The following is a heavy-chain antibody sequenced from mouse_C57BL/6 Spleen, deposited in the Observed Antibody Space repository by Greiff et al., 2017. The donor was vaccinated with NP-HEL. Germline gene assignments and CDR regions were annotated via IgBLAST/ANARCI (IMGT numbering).Heavy chain of an antibody. Sequence: EVQLVESGGGLVKPGGSLKLSCAASGFTFSSYAMSWVRQTPEKRLEWVATISDGGSYTYYPDNVKGRFTISRDNAKNNLYLQMSHLKSEDTAMYYCAREWGRGYAMDYWGQGTSVTVSS. CDR2: ISDGGSYT. CDR3: AREWGRGYAMDY. V-gene: IGHV5-4*01. CDR1: GFTFSSYA. D-gene: IGHD3-3*01. J-gene: IGHJ4*01.